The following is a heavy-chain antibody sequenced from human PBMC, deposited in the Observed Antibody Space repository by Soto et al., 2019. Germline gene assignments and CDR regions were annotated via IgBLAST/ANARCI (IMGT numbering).Heavy chain of an antibody. CDR3: ARDQDRGTGYYYCGMDV. Sequence: QVQLVESGGGVVQHGRSLRLSCAASGFTFSSYAMHWVRQAPGKGLEWVAVISYDGSNKYYADSVKGRCTISRDNSKNTLYLQMNSMRAEDTAVYYCARDQDRGTGYYYCGMDVWGQGTTVTVSS. J-gene: IGHJ6*02. V-gene: IGHV3-30-3*01. CDR2: ISYDGSNK. CDR1: GFTFSSYA.